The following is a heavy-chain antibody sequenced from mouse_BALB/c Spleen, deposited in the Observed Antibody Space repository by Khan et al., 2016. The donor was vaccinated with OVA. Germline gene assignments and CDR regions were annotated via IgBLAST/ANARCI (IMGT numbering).Heavy chain of an antibody. J-gene: IGHJ4*01. CDR2: IWAGGST. CDR3: AGGDGYYEDAMDY. D-gene: IGHD2-3*01. Sequence: QVQLKQSGPGLVAPSQSLSITCTASGFSLTSYGIHWVRQPPGKGLEWLGVIWAGGSTNYNSALMSRLSISKDNSKSQVFLKMNSLQTDDAAMYYCAGGDGYYEDAMDYWGQGTSVTVSS. CDR1: GFSLTSYG. V-gene: IGHV2-9*02.